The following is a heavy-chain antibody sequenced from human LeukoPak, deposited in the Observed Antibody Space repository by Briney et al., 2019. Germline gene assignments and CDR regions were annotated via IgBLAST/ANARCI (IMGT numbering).Heavy chain of an antibody. D-gene: IGHD6-6*01. CDR2: ISSSSSYI. J-gene: IGHJ4*02. CDR3: ARYRPSIAARSFDY. V-gene: IGHV3-21*01. Sequence: GGSLRLSCAASGFTFSSYSMNWVRQAPGKGLEWVSSISSSSSYIYYADSVKGRFTISRDNAKNSLYLQMNSLRAEDTAVYYCARYRPSIAARSFDYWGQGTLVTVSS. CDR1: GFTFSSYS.